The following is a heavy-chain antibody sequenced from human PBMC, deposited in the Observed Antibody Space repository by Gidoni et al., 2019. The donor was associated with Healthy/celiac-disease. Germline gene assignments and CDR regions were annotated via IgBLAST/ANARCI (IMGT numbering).Heavy chain of an antibody. V-gene: IGHV4-39*01. Sequence: QLQLQESGPGLVKPSETLSLTCTVSGGPISSSSYYWGWIRQPPGKGLEWIGSIYYSGSTYYNPSLKSRVTISVDTSKNQFSLKLSSVTAADTAVYYCARQSRVGWNSSSWYFDYWGQGTLVTVSS. D-gene: IGHD6-13*01. CDR3: ARQSRVGWNSSSWYFDY. J-gene: IGHJ4*02. CDR2: IYYSGST. CDR1: GGPISSSSYY.